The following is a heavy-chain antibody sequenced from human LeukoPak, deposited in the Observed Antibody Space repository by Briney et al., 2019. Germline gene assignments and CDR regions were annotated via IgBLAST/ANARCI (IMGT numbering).Heavy chain of an antibody. J-gene: IGHJ1*01. D-gene: IGHD6-19*01. CDR1: GFTFSSYS. V-gene: IGHV3-21*01. Sequence: GGSLRLSCAASGFTFSSYSMNWVRQAPGKGLEWVSSISSSSSYIYYADSVKGRFTISRDNAKNSLYLQMNSLRAEDTAVYYCARMGDSSGWYEYFQHWGQSTLVTVSS. CDR3: ARMGDSSGWYEYFQH. CDR2: ISSSSSYI.